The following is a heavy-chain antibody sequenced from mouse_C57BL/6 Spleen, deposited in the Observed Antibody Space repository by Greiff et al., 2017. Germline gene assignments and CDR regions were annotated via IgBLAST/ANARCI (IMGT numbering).Heavy chain of an antibody. D-gene: IGHD2-4*01. J-gene: IGHJ2*01. CDR3: TRVHYDYDYYFDY. V-gene: IGHV5-9-1*02. CDR1: GFTFSSYA. Sequence: EVMLVESGEGLVKPGGSPKLSCAASGFTFSSYAMSWVRQTPEKRLEWVAYISSGGDYIYYADTVKGRFTISRDNARNTLYLQMSSLKSEDTAMYYCTRVHYDYDYYFDYWGQGTTLTVSS. CDR2: ISSGGDYI.